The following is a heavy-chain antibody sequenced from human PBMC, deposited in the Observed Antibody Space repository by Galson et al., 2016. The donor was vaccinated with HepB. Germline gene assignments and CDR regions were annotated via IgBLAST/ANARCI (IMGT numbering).Heavy chain of an antibody. J-gene: IGHJ6*03. V-gene: IGHV3-30-3*01. CDR1: GFTFSDFA. D-gene: IGHD1-7*01. Sequence: SLRLSCAASGFTFSDFAFHWVRQTPGKGLEWVAVASYDGSNKYYGDSVRGRFNISRDNSKNTLYLQMFSLRTEDTAVYFCARSNWNYHRGLTYYMDVWGKGTTVTVSS. CDR2: ASYDGSNK. CDR3: ARSNWNYHRGLTYYMDV.